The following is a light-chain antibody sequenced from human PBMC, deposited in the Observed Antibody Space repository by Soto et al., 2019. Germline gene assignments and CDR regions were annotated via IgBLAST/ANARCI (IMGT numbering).Light chain of an antibody. CDR1: SSDVGGYDY. Sequence: QSVLTQPPSASASLGQSVTISCTGTSSDVGGYDYVSWFQQHPGKAPKLMLYEVSKRPSGVPDRVSGSKSGNTASLTVSGLQAEDEADYYCSSYTSSSTLVFGTGTKLTVL. CDR2: EVS. V-gene: IGLV2-8*01. CDR3: SSYTSSSTLV. J-gene: IGLJ1*01.